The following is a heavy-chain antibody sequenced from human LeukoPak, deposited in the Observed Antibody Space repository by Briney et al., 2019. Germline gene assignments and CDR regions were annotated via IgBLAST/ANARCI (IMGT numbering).Heavy chain of an antibody. V-gene: IGHV3-48*01. D-gene: IGHD3-16*02. CDR1: GFTFSRHN. Sequence: GGSLRLSCAASGFTFSRHNMNWVRQAPGKGLEWVSYVSSSSNTIYYADSVKGRFTISRDNSKNTLYLQMNSLRAEDTAVYYCAKVLRLGELSLEYFDYWGQGTLVTVSS. CDR2: VSSSSNTI. J-gene: IGHJ4*02. CDR3: AKVLRLGELSLEYFDY.